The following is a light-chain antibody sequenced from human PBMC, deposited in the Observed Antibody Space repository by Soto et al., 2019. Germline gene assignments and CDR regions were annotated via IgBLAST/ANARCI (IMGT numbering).Light chain of an antibody. Sequence: EIVLTQSPATLSLSPGERATLSCRASQSVSNSLAWYQQKPGQAPRLLIYDASIRATGIPARFSGSGSGTDFTLTIRSLEPEDFAVYYCQQRSNWPPYTFGQGTKLEI. CDR2: DAS. V-gene: IGKV3-11*01. J-gene: IGKJ2*01. CDR1: QSVSNS. CDR3: QQRSNWPPYT.